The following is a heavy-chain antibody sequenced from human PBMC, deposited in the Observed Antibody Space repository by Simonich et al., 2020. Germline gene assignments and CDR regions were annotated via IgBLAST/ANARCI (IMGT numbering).Heavy chain of an antibody. J-gene: IGHJ6*02. D-gene: IGHD1-1*01. CDR2: IYHSGSN. CDR3: ARHRLVDGTTGTTGVDYYYGMDV. CDR1: GGSFSGYY. V-gene: IGHV4-34*01. Sequence: QVQLQQWGAGLLKPSETLSLTCAVYGGSFSGYYWSWIRQPPGKGLEWIGSIYHSGSNDYNPSLKSRVTISVDTSKNQFSLKLSSGTAADTAVYYCARHRLVDGTTGTTGVDYYYGMDVWGQGTTVTVSS.